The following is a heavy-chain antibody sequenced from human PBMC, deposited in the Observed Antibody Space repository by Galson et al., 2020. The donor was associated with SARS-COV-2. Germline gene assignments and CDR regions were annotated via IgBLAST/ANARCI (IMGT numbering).Heavy chain of an antibody. CDR1: GGSFSGYY. D-gene: IGHD5-12*01. Sequence: SETLSLTCAVYGGSFSGYYWSWIRQPPGKGLEWIGEINHSGSTNYNPSLKSRVTISVDTSKNQFSLKLSSVTAADTAVYYCARALIVATIPPLGVGPYYYCYGMDVWGQGTTVTVSS. CDR2: INHSGST. J-gene: IGHJ6*02. CDR3: ARALIVATIPPLGVGPYYYCYGMDV. V-gene: IGHV4-34*01.